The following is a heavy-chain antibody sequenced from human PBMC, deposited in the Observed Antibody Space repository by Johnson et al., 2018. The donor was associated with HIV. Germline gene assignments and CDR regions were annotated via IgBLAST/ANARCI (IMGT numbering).Heavy chain of an antibody. D-gene: IGHD3-10*01. CDR2: ISYDGSNK. Sequence: QVQLVESGGGLVQPGGSLRLSCAASGFTFSSYAMHWVRQAPGKGLEWVADISYDGSNKYYADSVKGRFNISRDNSKNTLYRQMNSLRAEDTAVYYCARVDGSGAFDIWGQGTMVTVSS. V-gene: IGHV3-30-3*01. CDR1: GFTFSSYA. J-gene: IGHJ3*02. CDR3: ARVDGSGAFDI.